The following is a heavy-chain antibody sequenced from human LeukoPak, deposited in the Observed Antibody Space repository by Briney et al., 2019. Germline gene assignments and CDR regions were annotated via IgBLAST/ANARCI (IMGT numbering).Heavy chain of an antibody. CDR3: AKDSGYSYGLFDY. CDR2: ISWNSGSI. J-gene: IGHJ4*02. D-gene: IGHD5-18*01. CDR1: GFTFSSYW. V-gene: IGHV3-9*01. Sequence: GGSLRHSCAASGFTFSSYWMHWVRQAPGNGLEWVSGISWNSGSIGYADSMKGRFTISRDNAKNSLYLQMNSLRAEDTALYYCAKDSGYSYGLFDYRGQGTLVTVSS.